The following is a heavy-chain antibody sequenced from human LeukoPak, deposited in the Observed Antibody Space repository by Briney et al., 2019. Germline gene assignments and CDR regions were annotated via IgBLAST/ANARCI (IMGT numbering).Heavy chain of an antibody. D-gene: IGHD6-13*01. Sequence: PGGSLRLSCAASGFTFSDYYMSWIRQAPGKGLDWVSYISGSGSTIYYADSVKGRFTISRDNSKNTLYLQMNSLRAEDTAVYYCTKGGGTGYSSSWYSHWGQGTLVTVSS. CDR3: TKGGGTGYSSSWYSH. CDR1: GFTFSDYY. J-gene: IGHJ4*02. CDR2: ISGSGSTI. V-gene: IGHV3-11*04.